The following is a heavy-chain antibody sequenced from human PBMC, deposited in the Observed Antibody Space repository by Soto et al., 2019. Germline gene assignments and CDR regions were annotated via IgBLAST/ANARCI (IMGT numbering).Heavy chain of an antibody. Sequence: GGSLRLSCEASGFTFSSYSMNWVLQAPWKGLEWVSYISSSSSTIYYADSVKGRFTISRDNAKNSLYLQMNSLRAEDTAVYYCARDSRRAVAGKCLDYWGQGTLVTVSS. V-gene: IGHV3-48*01. CDR1: GFTFSSYS. J-gene: IGHJ4*02. CDR2: ISSSSSTI. D-gene: IGHD6-19*01. CDR3: ARDSRRAVAGKCLDY.